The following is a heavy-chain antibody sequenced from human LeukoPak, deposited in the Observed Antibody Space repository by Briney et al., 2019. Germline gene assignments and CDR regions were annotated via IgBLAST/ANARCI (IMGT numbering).Heavy chain of an antibody. J-gene: IGHJ4*02. D-gene: IGHD4-17*01. Sequence: QSGGSLRLSCAASGFTFSSYGMHWVRQAPGKGLEWVAVISYDGSNEYYADSVKGRFTISRDNSKNTLYLQMNSLRAEDTAVYYCAKDLYGEPCYYFDYWGQGTLVTVSS. CDR3: AKDLYGEPCYYFDY. CDR1: GFTFSSYG. V-gene: IGHV3-30*18. CDR2: ISYDGSNE.